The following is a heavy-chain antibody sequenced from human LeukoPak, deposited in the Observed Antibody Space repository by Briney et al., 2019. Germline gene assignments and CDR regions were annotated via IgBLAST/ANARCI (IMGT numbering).Heavy chain of an antibody. CDR3: ARGVQTGSGWHFDY. Sequence: ASVKVSCKASGYTFTSYDINWGRQATGQGLEWMGWMNPNSGNTGYAQKFQGSVTITRNTSISTDYMELSSLRSEDTAVYYCARGVQTGSGWHFDYWGQGTLVTVSS. V-gene: IGHV1-8*03. D-gene: IGHD6-19*01. CDR2: MNPNSGNT. J-gene: IGHJ4*02. CDR1: GYTFTSYD.